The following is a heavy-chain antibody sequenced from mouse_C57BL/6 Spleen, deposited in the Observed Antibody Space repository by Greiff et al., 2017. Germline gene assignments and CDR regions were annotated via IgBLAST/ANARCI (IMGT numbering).Heavy chain of an antibody. J-gene: IGHJ2*01. V-gene: IGHV5-17*01. D-gene: IGHD2-2*01. CDR2: ISSGSSTI. CDR3: ARSDGYDGLTGY. Sequence: VQLKESGGGLVQPGGSLKLSCAASGFTFSDYGMHWVRQAPEKGLEWVAYISSGSSTIYYADTVKGRFTISRDNAKNTLFLQMTSLRSEDTAMYYGARSDGYDGLTGYWGQGTTLTVSS. CDR1: GFTFSDYG.